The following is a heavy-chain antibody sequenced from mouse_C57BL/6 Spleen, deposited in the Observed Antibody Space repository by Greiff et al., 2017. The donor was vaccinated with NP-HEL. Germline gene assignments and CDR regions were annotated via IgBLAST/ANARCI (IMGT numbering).Heavy chain of an antibody. CDR3: ARRVTTGVDY. CDR2: IDPSDSYT. CDR1: GYTFTSYW. V-gene: IGHV1-59*01. J-gene: IGHJ2*01. D-gene: IGHD2-2*01. Sequence: QVQLQQPGAELVRPGTSVKLSCKASGYTFTSYWMHWVKQRPGQGLEWIGVIDPSDSYTNYNQKFKGKATLTVDTSSSTAYMELNSLTSEDSAVYYCARRVTTGVDYWGQGTTLTVSS.